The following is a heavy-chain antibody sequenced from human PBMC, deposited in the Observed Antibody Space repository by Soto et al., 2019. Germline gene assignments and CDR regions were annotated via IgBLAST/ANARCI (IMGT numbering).Heavy chain of an antibody. J-gene: IGHJ5*02. Sequence: QGQLQESGPGLVKPSETLSLSCIVSGGSISKFYWSWIGKTAGKGLEWMGRVYATGTTDYNPSLRSRITMSVDRSKKTFSLRLTSVTAADTGVYYCDRDGSKTLRDWFDPWGQGKLVTVSS. CDR1: GGSISKFY. CDR2: VYATGTT. V-gene: IGHV4-4*07. CDR3: DRDGSKTLRDWFDP. D-gene: IGHD4-17*01.